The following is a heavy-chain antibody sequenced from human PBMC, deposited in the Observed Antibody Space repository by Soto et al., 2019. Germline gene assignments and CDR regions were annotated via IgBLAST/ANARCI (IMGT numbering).Heavy chain of an antibody. Sequence: QLQLQESGPGLVKPSETLSLTCTVSGGSISSRSFYWGWIRQPPGMGLEWIGSIYYSGSTDYDPSLKRRLSISVDTSKNQFSLRLSSVTAADTAVYYFASRSSYCRHTTCYEDYFDCWGQGILVTVSS. D-gene: IGHD2-2*01. J-gene: IGHJ4*02. CDR3: ASRSSYCRHTTCYEDYFDC. CDR2: IYYSGST. CDR1: GGSISSRSFY. V-gene: IGHV4-39*01.